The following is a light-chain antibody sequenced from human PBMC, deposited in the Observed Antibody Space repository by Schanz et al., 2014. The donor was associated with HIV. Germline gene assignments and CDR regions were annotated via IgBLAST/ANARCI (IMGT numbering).Light chain of an antibody. J-gene: IGKJ2*01. V-gene: IGKV1-5*03. CDR3: QQYNSHSYT. CDR1: QGIGTW. CDR2: EAS. Sequence: IQMTQSPSRLSASVGDSVTITCRASQGIGTWLAWYQQKPGKAPELLIYEASTLKSGVPSRFSGSGSGTEFTLTISSLQPDDFATYYCQQYNSHSYTFGQGTKLEIK.